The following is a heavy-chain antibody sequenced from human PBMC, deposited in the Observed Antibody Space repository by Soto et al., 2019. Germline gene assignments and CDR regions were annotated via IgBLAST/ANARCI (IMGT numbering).Heavy chain of an antibody. J-gene: IGHJ4*02. CDR2: IWYDGSNK. V-gene: IGHV3-33*03. CDR1: GFPFSSYG. CDR3: ASSIN. Sequence: GGSLRLSCAASGFPFSSYGMHWVRQAPGKGLDWVGVIWYDGSNKDYAESVKGRFTISRDNSKNMLYLQMNSLRADDTAVYYCASSINWGQGTLVTVSS.